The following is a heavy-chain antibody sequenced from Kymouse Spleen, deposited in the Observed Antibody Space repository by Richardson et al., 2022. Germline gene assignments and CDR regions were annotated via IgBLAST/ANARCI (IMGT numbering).Heavy chain of an antibody. V-gene: IGHV3-15*01. Sequence: EVQLVESGGGLVKPGGSLRLSCAASGFTFSNAWMSWVRQAPGKGLEWVGRIKSKTDGGTTDYAAPVKGRFTISRDDSKNTLYLQMNSLKTEDTAVYYCTTLPRITGTTKGMDVWGQGTTVTVSS. CDR2: IKSKTDGGTT. CDR3: TTLPRITGTTKGMDV. D-gene: IGHD1-7*01. J-gene: IGHJ6*02. CDR1: GFTFSNAW.